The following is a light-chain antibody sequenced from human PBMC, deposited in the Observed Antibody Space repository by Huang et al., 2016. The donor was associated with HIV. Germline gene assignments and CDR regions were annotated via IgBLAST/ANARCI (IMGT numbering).Light chain of an antibody. Sequence: EIVLMQSPGTLSLSPGERAALSCRASQSVSSNYLAWYQQKPGQAPRLLIDGSSSRATGIPDRCSGNGSGTDFTLTISRLEPEDFAVYYCQQYGSSSTFGQGTRLEIK. CDR3: QQYGSSST. J-gene: IGKJ5*01. CDR2: GSS. V-gene: IGKV3-20*01. CDR1: QSVSSNY.